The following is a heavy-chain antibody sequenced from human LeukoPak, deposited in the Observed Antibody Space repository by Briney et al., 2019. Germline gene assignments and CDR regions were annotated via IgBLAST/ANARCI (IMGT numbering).Heavy chain of an antibody. CDR2: IWYDGSNK. J-gene: IGHJ4*02. CDR1: GSTFSSYG. V-gene: IGHV3-33*01. D-gene: IGHD5-18*01. Sequence: GGSLRLSCAASGSTFSSYGMHWVRQAPGKGLEWVAVIWYDGSNKYYADSVKGRFTISRDNSKNTLYLQMNSLRAEDTAVYYCARGLLRDGYRGSYSYDYWGQGALVPVS. CDR3: ARGLLRDGYRGSYSYDY.